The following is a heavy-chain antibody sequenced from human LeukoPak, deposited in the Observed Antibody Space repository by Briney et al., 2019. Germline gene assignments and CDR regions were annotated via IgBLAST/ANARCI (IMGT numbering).Heavy chain of an antibody. CDR3: ARRRFAGGSYWGRGPFDY. J-gene: IGHJ4*02. V-gene: IGHV4-34*01. CDR2: INHSGST. Sequence: SETLSLTCAIYGGSFSDCYWSWIRQPPGKGLEWIGEINHSGSTNYNPSLKSRVTISVDTSKNQFSLNLSSVTAADTAVYYCARRRFAGGSYWGRGPFDYWGQGTLVTVSS. D-gene: IGHD1-26*01. CDR1: GGSFSDCY.